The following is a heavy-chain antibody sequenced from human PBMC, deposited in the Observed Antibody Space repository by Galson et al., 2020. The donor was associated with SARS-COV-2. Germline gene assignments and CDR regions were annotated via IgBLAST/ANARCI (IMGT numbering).Heavy chain of an antibody. Sequence: GGSLRLSCAASGFTVSSNYMSWVRQAPGKGLEWVSVIYSGGSTYYADSVKGRFTISRDNSKNTLYLQMNSLRAEDTAVYYCARDVVLRDDYYYYGMDVWGQGTTVTVSS. CDR3: ARDVVLRDDYYYYGMDV. V-gene: IGHV3-66*01. CDR1: GFTVSSNY. D-gene: IGHD5-12*01. CDR2: IYSGGST. J-gene: IGHJ6*02.